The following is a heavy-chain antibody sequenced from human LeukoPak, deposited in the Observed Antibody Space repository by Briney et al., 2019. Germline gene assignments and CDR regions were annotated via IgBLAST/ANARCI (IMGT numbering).Heavy chain of an antibody. V-gene: IGHV4-59*04. CDR3: ACVTGLYYFDF. D-gene: IGHD1-20*01. CDR1: GGSISSYY. CDR2: IYYSGNT. Sequence: PSETLSLTCTVSGGSISSYYWTWIRQPPGKGLEWIGHIYYSGNTYYNPSLKSRVAISVDTSKNQFSLKLSSVTAADTAVYYCACVTGLYYFDFWGQGTLVTVSS. J-gene: IGHJ4*02.